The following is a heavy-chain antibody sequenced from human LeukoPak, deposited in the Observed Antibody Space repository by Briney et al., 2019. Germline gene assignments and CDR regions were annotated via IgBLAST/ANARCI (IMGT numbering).Heavy chain of an antibody. V-gene: IGHV3-23*01. J-gene: IGHJ4*02. CDR3: ASSRAVVQGVTSPFDY. CDR1: GFTFSGYA. D-gene: IGHD3-10*01. Sequence: GGSLRLSCAASGFTFSGYAMGWVRQPPGKGLDGVSGISGSGGSTSYADSVKGRFTISRDNSKTTLYLQMSSLRAEDTAVYYWASSRAVVQGVTSPFDYWGQEALVTVSS. CDR2: ISGSGGST.